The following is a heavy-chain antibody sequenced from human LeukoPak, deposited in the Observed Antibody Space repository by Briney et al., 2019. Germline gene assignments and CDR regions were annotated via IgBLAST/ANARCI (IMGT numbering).Heavy chain of an antibody. V-gene: IGHV4-39*01. Sequence: PSETLSLTCSVSGDSISSGDSYWGWIRQHPWKGLEWIGSIYYVGSPYNNPSLNSRRVTMSVDTSKSQFSLKLPSVTAADTAVYYCARISITKRAMDVWGQGTTVTVSS. CDR3: ARISITKRAMDV. D-gene: IGHD3-3*01. CDR1: GDSISSGDSY. J-gene: IGHJ6*02. CDR2: IYYVGSP.